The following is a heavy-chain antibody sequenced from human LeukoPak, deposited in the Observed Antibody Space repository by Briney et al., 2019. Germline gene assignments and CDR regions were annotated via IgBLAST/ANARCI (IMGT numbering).Heavy chain of an antibody. Sequence: PGRSLRLSCAASGFTFSSYGMHWVRQAPGKGLEWVAVIWYDGSNKYYADSVKGRFTISRDNSKNTLYLQMNSLRAEDTAVYYCARDRYYDSSGYCFDYWGQGTLVTVSS. CDR1: GFTFSSYG. V-gene: IGHV3-33*01. D-gene: IGHD3-22*01. CDR3: ARDRYYDSSGYCFDY. CDR2: IWYDGSNK. J-gene: IGHJ4*02.